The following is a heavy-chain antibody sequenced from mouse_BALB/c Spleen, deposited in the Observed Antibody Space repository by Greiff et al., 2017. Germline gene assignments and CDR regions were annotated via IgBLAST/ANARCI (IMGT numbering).Heavy chain of an antibody. CDR1: GYTFTSYW. V-gene: IGHV1-7*01. Sequence: VQLQQSGAELAKPGASVKMSCKASGYTFTSYWMHWVKQRPGQGLEWIGYINPSTGYTEYNQKFKDKATLTADKSSSTAYMQLSSLTSEDSAVYYCARSLRQWGYWGQGTTLTVAS. CDR3: ARSLRQWGY. D-gene: IGHD1-1*01. J-gene: IGHJ2*01. CDR2: INPSTGYT.